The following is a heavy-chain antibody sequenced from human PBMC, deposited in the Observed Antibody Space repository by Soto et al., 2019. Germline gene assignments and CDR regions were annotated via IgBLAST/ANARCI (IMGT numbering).Heavy chain of an antibody. D-gene: IGHD3-10*01. Sequence: EVQLVESGGGLVQPGGSLRLSCAASEFTFSVRSVHWVRQAPGKGLVWVSGIDKVGTDSTYADSVKGRFTSSRANAMNTVYLPMTSPRVEDTAVYYCARGWFGPDVWGKGTTVTVSS. CDR1: EFTFSVRS. J-gene: IGHJ6*03. CDR3: ARGWFGPDV. CDR2: IDKVGTDS. V-gene: IGHV3-74*01.